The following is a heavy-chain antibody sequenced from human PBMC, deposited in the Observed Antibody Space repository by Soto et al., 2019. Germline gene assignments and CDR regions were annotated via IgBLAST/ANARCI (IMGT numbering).Heavy chain of an antibody. V-gene: IGHV1-18*01. CDR3: ARLYYYDSSGYYETAYYFEY. CDR1: GYTFTSYG. CDR2: ISAYNGNT. D-gene: IGHD3-22*01. Sequence: ASVKVSCKASGYTFTSYGISWVRQAPGQGLEWMGWISAYNGNTNYAQKLQGRVTMTTDTSTSTAYMELRSLRSDDTAVYYCARLYYYDSSGYYETAYYFEYWCQGSLFTDAS. J-gene: IGHJ4*02.